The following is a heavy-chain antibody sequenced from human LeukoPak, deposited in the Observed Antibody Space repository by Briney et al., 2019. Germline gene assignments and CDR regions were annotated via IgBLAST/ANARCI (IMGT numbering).Heavy chain of an antibody. CDR3: ARRRGGYNYYFDY. CDR1: GGSFSGYY. D-gene: IGHD5-24*01. V-gene: IGHV4-34*01. Sequence: SETLSLTCAVYGGSFSGYYWSWIRQPPGKGLEWIGEVNHSGSTNYNPSLKSRVTISVDTSKNQFSLKLSSVTAADTAVYYCARRRGGYNYYFDYWGQGTLVIVSS. J-gene: IGHJ4*02. CDR2: VNHSGST.